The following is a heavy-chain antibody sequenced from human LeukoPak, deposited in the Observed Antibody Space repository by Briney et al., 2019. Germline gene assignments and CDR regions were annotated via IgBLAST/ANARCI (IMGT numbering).Heavy chain of an antibody. CDR3: ARDGGYDRSIYDY. V-gene: IGHV3-48*04. J-gene: IGHJ4*02. D-gene: IGHD5-12*01. CDR2: ISSSGSTI. Sequence: GGSLRLSCAASGFTFSNYNMNWVRQAPGKGLEWVSYISSSGSTIYYADSVKGRFTISRDNAKNSLYLQMNSLRAEDTAVYYCARDGGYDRSIYDYWGQGTLVTVSS. CDR1: GFTFSNYN.